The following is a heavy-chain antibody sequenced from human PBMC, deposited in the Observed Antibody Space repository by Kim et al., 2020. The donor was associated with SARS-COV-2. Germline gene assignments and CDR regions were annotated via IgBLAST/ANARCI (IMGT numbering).Heavy chain of an antibody. Sequence: LKSRVTIAVDTSKNQFSLKRSSVTAADTAVYYCARDDYYYGSGSYYGMDVWGQGTTVTVSS. J-gene: IGHJ6*02. V-gene: IGHV4-31*02. CDR3: ARDDYYYGSGSYYGMDV. D-gene: IGHD3-10*01.